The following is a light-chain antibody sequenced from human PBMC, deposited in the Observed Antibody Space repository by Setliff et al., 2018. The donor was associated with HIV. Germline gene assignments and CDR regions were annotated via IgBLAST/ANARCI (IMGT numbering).Light chain of an antibody. CDR2: EVT. V-gene: IGLV2-14*01. J-gene: IGLJ1*01. CDR1: SSDVGGYNS. CDR3: SSYTSRNSYV. Sequence: QSALTQPASVSGSPGQSITISCTGTSSDVGGYNSVSWYQQHPGKAPKVIIYEVTDRPSGVSDRFSGSKSGNTASLTISGLQAEDGADYYCSSYTSRNSYVFGTGTKVTVL.